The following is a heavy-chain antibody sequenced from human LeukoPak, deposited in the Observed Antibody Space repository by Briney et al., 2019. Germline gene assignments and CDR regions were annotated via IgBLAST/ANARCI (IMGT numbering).Heavy chain of an antibody. J-gene: IGHJ4*02. D-gene: IGHD6-19*01. V-gene: IGHV3-23*01. Sequence: GGSLRLSCAASGLTFSSYAMSWVRLAPGKGLEWVSAISGSGGSTYYADSVKGRFTISRDNSKNTLYLQMNSLRAEDTAVYYCAKSPTRTVAGDLDYWGQGTLVTVSS. CDR2: ISGSGGST. CDR3: AKSPTRTVAGDLDY. CDR1: GLTFSSYA.